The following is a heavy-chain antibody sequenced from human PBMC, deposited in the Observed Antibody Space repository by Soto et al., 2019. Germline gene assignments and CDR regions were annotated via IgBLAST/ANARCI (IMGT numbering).Heavy chain of an antibody. D-gene: IGHD5-18*01. V-gene: IGHV4-31*03. CDR2: IHYSGTT. CDR1: GVSVRSVDYF. Sequence: TSETLSLTCSVSGVSVRSVDYFWTWLRQHPGKGLEWIGYIHYSGTTYYTPSLRSRLTMSLDTSNNRFSLNLSSVTAADTAVYYCARDRGDRYTAMATDSFDYWGQGTLVTVSS. CDR3: ARDRGDRYTAMATDSFDY. J-gene: IGHJ4*02.